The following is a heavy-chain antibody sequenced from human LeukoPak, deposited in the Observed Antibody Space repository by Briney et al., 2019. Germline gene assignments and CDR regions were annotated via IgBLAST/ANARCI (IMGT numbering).Heavy chain of an antibody. D-gene: IGHD3-10*02. CDR3: ARLDSVPYFDY. CDR2: IYHSGST. J-gene: IGHJ4*02. CDR1: GGSISSYY. Sequence: SETLSLTCTVSGGSISSYYWSWIRQPPGKGLEWIGSIYHSGSTYYNPSLKSRVTISVDTSKNQFSLKLSSVTAADTAVYYCARLDSVPYFDYWGQGTLVTVSS. V-gene: IGHV4-59*08.